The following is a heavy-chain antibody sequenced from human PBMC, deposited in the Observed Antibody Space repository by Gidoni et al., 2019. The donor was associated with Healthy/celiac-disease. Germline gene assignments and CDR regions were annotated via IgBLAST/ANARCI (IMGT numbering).Heavy chain of an antibody. D-gene: IGHD5-18*01. Sequence: EVQLLESGGGLVQPGGSLRPSCAASGFTFSSYAMSWVRQAPGKGLEWVSAISGSGGSTYYADSVKGRFTISRDNSKNTLYLQMNSLRAEDTAVYYCAKVGYSYGSAFDIWGQGTMVTVSS. CDR1: GFTFSSYA. J-gene: IGHJ3*02. CDR2: ISGSGGST. V-gene: IGHV3-23*01. CDR3: AKVGYSYGSAFDI.